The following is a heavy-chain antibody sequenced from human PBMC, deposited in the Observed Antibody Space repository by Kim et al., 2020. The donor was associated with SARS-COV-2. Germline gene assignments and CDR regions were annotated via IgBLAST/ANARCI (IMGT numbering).Heavy chain of an antibody. CDR1: GFTFSSYE. V-gene: IGHV3-48*03. J-gene: IGHJ4*02. Sequence: GGSLRLSCAASGFTFSSYEMHWVRQAPGKGLEWVSYISRSGTSITYADSVKGRFTISRDDAKNSLSLQMNSLRAEDTAIYYCARDLTVAGVYFDYCGQRALVTVSS. D-gene: IGHD6-19*01. CDR3: ARDLTVAGVYFDY. CDR2: ISRSGTSI.